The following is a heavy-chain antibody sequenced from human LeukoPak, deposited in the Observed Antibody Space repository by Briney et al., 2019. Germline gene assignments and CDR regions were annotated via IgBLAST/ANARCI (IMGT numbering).Heavy chain of an antibody. CDR3: ASLDSSGDSFDY. V-gene: IGHV3-30-3*01. J-gene: IGHJ4*02. CDR2: ISYDGSNK. CDR1: GFTFSSYW. Sequence: QPGGSLRLSCAASGFTFSSYWMHWVRQAPGKGLEWVAVISYDGSNKYYADSVKGRFTISRDNSKNTLYLQMNSLRAEDTAVYYCASLDSSGDSFDYWGQGTLVTVSS. D-gene: IGHD3-22*01.